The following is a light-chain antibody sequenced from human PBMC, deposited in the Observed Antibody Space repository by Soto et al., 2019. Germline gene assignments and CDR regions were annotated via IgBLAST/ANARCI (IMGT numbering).Light chain of an antibody. J-gene: IGKJ4*01. CDR2: AAS. Sequence: DIPMTQSPSSLSASVGDRVTITCRASQSISTYLNWYQYKPGKAPKVLIYAASSLQSGVPSRFSGSGSGTDFTLTISCLQSEDFATYYCQQYYSFPLTFGGGTKVEIK. CDR1: QSISTY. CDR3: QQYYSFPLT. V-gene: IGKV1-39*01.